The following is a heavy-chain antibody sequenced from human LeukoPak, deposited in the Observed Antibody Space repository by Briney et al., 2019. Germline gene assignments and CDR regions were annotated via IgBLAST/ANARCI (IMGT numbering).Heavy chain of an antibody. CDR2: ISYDGSNK. V-gene: IGHV3-30-3*01. J-gene: IGHJ6*02. Sequence: PGRSLRLSCAASGFTFSSYAMHWVRQAPGKGLEWVAVISYDGSNKYYADSVKGRFTISRDNSKNTLYLQMNSLRAEDTAVYYCARDHFGIAAADPYYYYGMDVWGQGTTVTVS. CDR3: ARDHFGIAAADPYYYYGMDV. CDR1: GFTFSSYA. D-gene: IGHD6-13*01.